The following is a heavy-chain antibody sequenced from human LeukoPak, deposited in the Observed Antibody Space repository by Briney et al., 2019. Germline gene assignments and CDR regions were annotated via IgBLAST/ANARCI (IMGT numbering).Heavy chain of an antibody. Sequence: GGPLRLSCAASGFTFDSYAMSWVRQAPGKGLEWVSGISVSGGITYYADSVKGRFTISRQNSKNTLYLQMNSLRAEDTAVYYCAKGKMTSYYFDYWGQGTLVTVSS. CDR2: ISVSGGIT. CDR1: GFTFDSYA. D-gene: IGHD5-24*01. V-gene: IGHV3-23*01. J-gene: IGHJ4*02. CDR3: AKGKMTSYYFDY.